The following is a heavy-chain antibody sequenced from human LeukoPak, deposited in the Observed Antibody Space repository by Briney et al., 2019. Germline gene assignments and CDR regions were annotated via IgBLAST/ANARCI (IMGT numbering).Heavy chain of an antibody. CDR1: GDSISTYY. D-gene: IGHD3-3*01. V-gene: IGHV4-59*12. CDR2: IYYSGRT. J-gene: IGHJ6*02. CDR3: ARDRNLADFWSGYYHDYYYYGMDV. Sequence: SETLSLTCTVSGDSISTYYWTWIRQPPGKGLEWLGYIYYSGRTNYNPSLKSRVTISVDTSKNQLSLKLSSVTAADTAVYYCARDRNLADFWSGYYHDYYYYGMDVWGQGTTVTVSS.